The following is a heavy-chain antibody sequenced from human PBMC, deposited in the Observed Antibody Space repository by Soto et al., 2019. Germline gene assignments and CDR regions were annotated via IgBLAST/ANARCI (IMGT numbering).Heavy chain of an antibody. CDR2: ISVYNGNT. D-gene: IGHD2-2*01. V-gene: IGHV1-18*04. CDR1: GYTFTSYG. CDR3: ARRVDQPQYYYYGMDV. Sequence: ASVKVSCKASGYTFTSYGISWVRQAPGQGLEWMGWISVYNGNTNYAQKLQGRVTMTTDTSTSTAYMELRSLRSDDTAVYYCARRVDQPQYYYYGMDVWGQGTTVTGS. J-gene: IGHJ6*02.